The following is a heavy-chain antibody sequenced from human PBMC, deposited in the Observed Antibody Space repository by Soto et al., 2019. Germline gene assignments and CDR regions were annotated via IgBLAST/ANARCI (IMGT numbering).Heavy chain of an antibody. CDR1: GGTFSSYA. Sequence: ASVKVSCKASGGTFSSYAISWVRQAPGQGLEWMGGIIPIFGTANYAQKFQGRVTITADESTSTAYMELSSLRSEDTAVYYCARDGEYCSSTSCQHGRHYYYGMDVWGQGTTVTVSS. CDR3: ARDGEYCSSTSCQHGRHYYYGMDV. D-gene: IGHD2-2*01. CDR2: IIPIFGTA. J-gene: IGHJ6*02. V-gene: IGHV1-69*13.